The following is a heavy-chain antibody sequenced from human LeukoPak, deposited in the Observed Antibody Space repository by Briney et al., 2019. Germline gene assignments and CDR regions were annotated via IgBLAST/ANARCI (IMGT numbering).Heavy chain of an antibody. J-gene: IGHJ4*02. Sequence: SVKVSCKASGGTFISYAISWVRQAPGQGLEWMGRIIPILGIANYAQKFQGRVTITADKSTSTAYMELSRLRSDDTAVYYCARSPTAAGLDYWGQGTLVTVSS. CDR2: IIPILGIA. CDR3: ARSPTAAGLDY. D-gene: IGHD6-13*01. CDR1: GGTFISYA. V-gene: IGHV1-69*04.